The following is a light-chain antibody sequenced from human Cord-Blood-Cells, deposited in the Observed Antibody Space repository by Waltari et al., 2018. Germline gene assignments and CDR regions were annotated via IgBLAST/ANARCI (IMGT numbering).Light chain of an antibody. CDR2: EGS. Sequence: QSALTQPASVSGSPGPSITISCTGTRSDVGSYNLVSWYQQHPGKAPKRMIYEGSKRPSGVSNRFSGSKSGNTASLTISGLQAEDEADYYCCSYAGSSTWVFGGGTKLTVL. J-gene: IGLJ3*02. V-gene: IGLV2-23*01. CDR1: RSDVGSYNL. CDR3: CSYAGSSTWV.